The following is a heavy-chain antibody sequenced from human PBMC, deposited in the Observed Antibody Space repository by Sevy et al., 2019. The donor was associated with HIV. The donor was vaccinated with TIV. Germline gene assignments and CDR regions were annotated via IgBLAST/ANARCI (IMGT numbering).Heavy chain of an antibody. J-gene: IGHJ4*02. CDR3: ARRSSGWDYFDY. CDR2: ISGLTNYI. V-gene: IGHV3-11*06. CDR1: GFPFSDYY. Sequence: GGSLRLSCAASGFPFSDYYMNWIRQAPGKGLEWVSCISGLTNYINYADSVKGRFTISRDNAKNSVYLQMNSLRAEDTAVYYCARRSSGWDYFDYWGQGTPVTVSS. D-gene: IGHD6-19*01.